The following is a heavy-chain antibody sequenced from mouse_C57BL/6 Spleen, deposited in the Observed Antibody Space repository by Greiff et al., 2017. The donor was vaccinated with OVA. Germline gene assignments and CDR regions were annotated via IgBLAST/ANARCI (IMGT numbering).Heavy chain of an antibody. Sequence: QVQLQQSGAELVKPGASVKMSCKASGYTFTSYWITWVKQRPGQGLEWIGDIYPGSGSTNYNEKFKSKATLTVDTSSSTAYMQLSSLTSEDSAVYYCARYPDGYYPNWYFDVWGTGTTVTVSS. CDR1: GYTFTSYW. CDR3: ARYPDGYYPNWYFDV. CDR2: IYPGSGST. D-gene: IGHD2-3*01. J-gene: IGHJ1*03. V-gene: IGHV1-55*01.